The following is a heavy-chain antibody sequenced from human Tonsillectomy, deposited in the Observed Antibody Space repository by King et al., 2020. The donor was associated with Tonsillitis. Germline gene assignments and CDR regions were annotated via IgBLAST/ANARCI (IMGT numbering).Heavy chain of an antibody. D-gene: IGHD3-22*01. Sequence: VQLVESGGGLVQPGRSLRLSCAASGFAFDDYAMHWVRQAPGKGLEWVSGISANSESRGYADSVKGRFTMSRDNAKNSLYLQINSLRAEDTALYYCTKGAYHYDTTGDGLDVWGQGTTVTVSS. CDR1: GFAFDDYA. CDR3: TKGAYHYDTTGDGLDV. J-gene: IGHJ6*02. V-gene: IGHV3-9*01. CDR2: ISANSESR.